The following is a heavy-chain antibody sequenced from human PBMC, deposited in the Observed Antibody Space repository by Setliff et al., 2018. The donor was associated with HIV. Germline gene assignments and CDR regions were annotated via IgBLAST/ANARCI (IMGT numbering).Heavy chain of an antibody. J-gene: IGHJ4*02. Sequence: ASVKVSCKASGYTFTSYYMHWVRQAPGQGLEWMGIINPSGGSTSYAQKFQGRVTMTRDTSTSTVYMELSSLRSEDTAVYYCARDWSSAAAGTFTPPDYWGQGTLVTSPQ. CDR1: GYTFTSYY. CDR2: INPSGGST. D-gene: IGHD6-13*01. V-gene: IGHV1-46*01. CDR3: ARDWSSAAAGTFTPPDY.